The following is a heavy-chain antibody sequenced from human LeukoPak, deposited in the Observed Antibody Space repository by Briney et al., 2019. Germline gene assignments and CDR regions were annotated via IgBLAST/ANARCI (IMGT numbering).Heavy chain of an antibody. Sequence: ASVKVSCKASGYTFTSYDINWVRQATGQGLEWMGWMNPNSGNTGYAQKFQGRVTMTRNTSISTAYMELSSLRSEDTAVYYCARGLALYGSGSYYNGYWGQGTLVTVSS. J-gene: IGHJ4*02. D-gene: IGHD3-10*01. V-gene: IGHV1-8*01. CDR1: GYTFTSYD. CDR3: ARGLALYGSGSYYNGY. CDR2: MNPNSGNT.